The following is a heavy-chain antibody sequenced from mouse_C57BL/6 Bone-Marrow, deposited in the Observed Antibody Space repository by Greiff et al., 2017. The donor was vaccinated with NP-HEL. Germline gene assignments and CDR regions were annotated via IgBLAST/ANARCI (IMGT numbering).Heavy chain of an antibody. D-gene: IGHD1-1*01. CDR1: GYTFTSYW. CDR3: ARVGYYGSSWYFDV. Sequence: QVQLQQPGAELVRPGTSVKLSCKASGYTFTSYWMHWVKQRPGQGLEWIGVIDPSDSYTNYNQKFKGKATLTVDTSSSTAYMQLSSLTSEDFAVYYCARVGYYGSSWYFDVWGTGTTVTVSS. J-gene: IGHJ1*03. V-gene: IGHV1-59*01. CDR2: IDPSDSYT.